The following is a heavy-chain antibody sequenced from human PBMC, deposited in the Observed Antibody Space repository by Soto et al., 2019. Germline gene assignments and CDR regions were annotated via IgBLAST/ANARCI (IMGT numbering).Heavy chain of an antibody. CDR1: GGSISSYY. D-gene: IGHD3-3*01. J-gene: IGHJ4*02. CDR3: ARSNYDFWLDY. CDR2: IYYSGST. Sequence: PSETLSLTCTVSGGSISSYYWSWIRQPPGKGLEWIGYIYYSGSTYYNPSLQSRVTISVDTSKNQFSLKLSSVTAADTAVYYCARSNYDFWLDYWGQGTLVTVSS. V-gene: IGHV4-59*08.